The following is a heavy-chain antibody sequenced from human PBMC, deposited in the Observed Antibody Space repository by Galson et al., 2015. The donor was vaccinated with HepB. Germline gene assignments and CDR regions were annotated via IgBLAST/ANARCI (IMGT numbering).Heavy chain of an antibody. J-gene: IGHJ3*01. D-gene: IGHD4-23*01. V-gene: IGHV3-74*01. Sequence: SLRLSCAASGFTFSAYWMHWVRQIPGKELVWVSRINTDGSSISYADSVKGRFTISRDNAKNTVYLQMNNLRAEDTAVYYCARPLNGGNSIVAFDVWGQGTMVTISS. CDR3: ARPLNGGNSIVAFDV. CDR2: INTDGSSI. CDR1: GFTFSAYW.